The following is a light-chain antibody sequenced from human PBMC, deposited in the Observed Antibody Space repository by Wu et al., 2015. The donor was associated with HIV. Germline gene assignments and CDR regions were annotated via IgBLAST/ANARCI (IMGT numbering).Light chain of an antibody. CDR1: QDISNS. Sequence: DIQMTQSPSSLSASVGDGVTITCRASQDISNSLAWYQHKPGKAPKLLLYAASRLESGVPSRFSGSGSGTAYTLTISNLQPEDFATYYCQQSYGSPQTFGQGTRVDI. J-gene: IGKJ1*01. CDR2: AAS. V-gene: IGKV1-NL1*01. CDR3: QQSYGSPQT.